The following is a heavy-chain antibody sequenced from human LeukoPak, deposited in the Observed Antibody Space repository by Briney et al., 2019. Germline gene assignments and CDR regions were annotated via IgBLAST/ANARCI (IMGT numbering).Heavy chain of an antibody. CDR3: ARGPYYDSSGYLIY. D-gene: IGHD3-22*01. CDR2: INHSGST. J-gene: IGHJ4*02. Sequence: SETLSLTCAVYGGSFSGYHWSWIRQPPGKGLEWIGEINHSGSTNYNPSLKSRVTISVDTSKNQFSLKLSSVTAADTAVYYCARGPYYDSSGYLIYWGQGTLVTVSS. V-gene: IGHV4-34*01. CDR1: GGSFSGYH.